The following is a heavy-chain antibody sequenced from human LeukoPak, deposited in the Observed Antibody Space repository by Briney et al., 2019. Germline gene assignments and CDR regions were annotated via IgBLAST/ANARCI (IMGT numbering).Heavy chain of an antibody. D-gene: IGHD5-24*01. V-gene: IGHV3-30*18. J-gene: IGHJ1*01. CDR2: ISYDGSNK. CDR3: AKGHTVEMATIEH. Sequence: GGSLRLSCAASGFTFSSYGMHWVRQAPGKGLEWVAVISYDGSNKYYADSVKGRFTISRDNSKNTLYLQMNSLRAEDTAVYYCAKGHTVEMATIEHWGQGTLVTVSS. CDR1: GFTFSSYG.